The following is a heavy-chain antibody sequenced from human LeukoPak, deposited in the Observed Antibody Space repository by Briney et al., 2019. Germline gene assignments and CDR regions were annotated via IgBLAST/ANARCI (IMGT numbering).Heavy chain of an antibody. D-gene: IGHD2-15*01. CDR2: ISGSGGST. Sequence: GGSLRLSCAASGFTFDDYGMSWVRQAPGKGLEWVSAISGSGGSTYYADSVKGRFTISRDNSKNTLYLQMNSLRAEDTAVYYCAKARWQDAFDIWGQGTMVTVSS. CDR1: GFTFDDYG. V-gene: IGHV3-23*01. J-gene: IGHJ3*02. CDR3: AKARWQDAFDI.